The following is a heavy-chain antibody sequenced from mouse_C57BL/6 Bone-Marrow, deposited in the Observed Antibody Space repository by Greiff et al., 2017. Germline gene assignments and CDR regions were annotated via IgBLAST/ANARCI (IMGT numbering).Heavy chain of an antibody. J-gene: IGHJ3*01. D-gene: IGHD2-1*01. CDR2: IYPRSGNT. CDR3: ARDYYGNYERFAY. CDR1: GYTFTSYG. Sequence: VQLQESGAELARPGASVKLSCKASGYTFTSYGLSWVKQRTGQGLEWIGEIYPRSGNTYYNEKFKGKATLTADKSSSTAYMELRSLTSEDSAVYFCARDYYGNYERFAYWGQGTLVTVSA. V-gene: IGHV1-81*01.